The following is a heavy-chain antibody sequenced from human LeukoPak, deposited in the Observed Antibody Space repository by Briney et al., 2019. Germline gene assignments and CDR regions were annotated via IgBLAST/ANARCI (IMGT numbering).Heavy chain of an antibody. CDR3: ARNLYDSSGYSIGFDY. V-gene: IGHV4-38-2*02. Sequence: SETLSLTCTVSSYSISSGYYWGWIRQPPGKGLEWIGSIYHSGSTYYNPSLKSRVTISVDTSKNQFSLKLSSVTAADTAVYYCARNLYDSSGYSIGFDYWGQGTLVTVSS. J-gene: IGHJ4*02. CDR1: SYSISSGYY. D-gene: IGHD3-22*01. CDR2: IYHSGST.